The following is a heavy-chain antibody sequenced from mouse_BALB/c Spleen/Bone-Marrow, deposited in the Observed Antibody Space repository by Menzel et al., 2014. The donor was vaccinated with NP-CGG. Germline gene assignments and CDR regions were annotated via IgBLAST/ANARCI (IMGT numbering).Heavy chain of an antibody. J-gene: IGHJ2*01. CDR3: ARNLGYGYFDY. V-gene: IGHV1S135*01. D-gene: IGHD3-1*01. CDR1: GYAFTSYN. Sequence: VQLQQSEPELVKPGASVKVSCKASGYAFTSYNMYWVKQSHGKSLEWMGYIDPYSGGTNYNQKFKGKATLTVDKSSSTAYMHLNSLTSEDSAVYYCARNLGYGYFDYWGQGTTLTVSS. CDR2: IDPYSGGT.